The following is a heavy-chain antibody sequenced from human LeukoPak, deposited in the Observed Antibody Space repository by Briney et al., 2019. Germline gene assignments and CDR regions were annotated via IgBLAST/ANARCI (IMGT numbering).Heavy chain of an antibody. CDR2: IYYSGST. J-gene: IGHJ6*03. CDR3: ARGRGVSSIAARPGYYYMDV. CDR1: GGSISSYY. V-gene: IGHV4-59*01. D-gene: IGHD6-6*01. Sequence: PSETLSLTCTVSGGSISSYYWSWLRQPPGKGLEWIGYIYYSGSTNYNPSLKSRVTISVGTSKNQFSLKLSSVTAADTAVYYCARGRGVSSIAARPGYYYMDVWGKGTTVTVSS.